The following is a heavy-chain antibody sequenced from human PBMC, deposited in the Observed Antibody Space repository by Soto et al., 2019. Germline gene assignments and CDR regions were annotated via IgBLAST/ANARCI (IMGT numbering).Heavy chain of an antibody. V-gene: IGHV3-9*02. CDR3: AKDMQWGGITTIPYFDS. J-gene: IGHJ4*02. D-gene: IGHD5-12*01. CDR2: ISANSHTI. CDR1: GFTADDDA. Sequence: EVQLVESGGGLVQPGRSLRLSCVASGFTADDDAMHWVRQAPVKGLEWGSGISANSHTIDYAGSVKGRLTTSRDNSKKSLFLQMNSLRPEDTALYYCAKDMQWGGITTIPYFDSWAQGTLVTVSS.